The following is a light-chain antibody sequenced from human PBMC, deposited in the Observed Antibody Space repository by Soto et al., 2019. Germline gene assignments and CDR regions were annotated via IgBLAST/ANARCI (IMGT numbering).Light chain of an antibody. CDR3: QQSDSSPYT. CDR2: AAS. J-gene: IGKJ2*01. CDR1: QTVSSY. V-gene: IGKV1-39*01. Sequence: DIQMTQSPSSLSAYVGDRVTITCRASQTVSSYLNWYQQKPGKAPKLLIYAASSLQSGVPSRFSGSGSGTSFTLTISRLQPEDLATYYCQQSDSSPYTFGQGTKLEIK.